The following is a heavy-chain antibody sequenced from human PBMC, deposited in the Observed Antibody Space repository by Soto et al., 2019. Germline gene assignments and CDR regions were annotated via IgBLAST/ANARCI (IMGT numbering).Heavy chain of an antibody. V-gene: IGHV1-2*02. CDR2: INPNSGGT. CDR3: ARAWRDEVVRGHWFDP. Sequence: QVQLVQSGAEVKKPGASVKVSCKASGYTFTGYYMHWVRQAPGQGLEWMGWINPNSGGTNYAQKFQGRVTMTRDTSISTAYMELSRLRSDDTAVYYCARAWRDEVVRGHWFDPWGQGTLVTVSS. CDR1: GYTFTGYY. D-gene: IGHD2-2*01. J-gene: IGHJ5*02.